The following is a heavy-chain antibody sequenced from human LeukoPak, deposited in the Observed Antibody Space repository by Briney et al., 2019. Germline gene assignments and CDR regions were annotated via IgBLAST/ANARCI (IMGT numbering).Heavy chain of an antibody. D-gene: IGHD3-22*01. CDR3: ARDPSGYFNY. J-gene: IGHJ4*02. CDR1: GGSIRSSYYY. CDR2: IYYSGST. V-gene: IGHV4-61*01. Sequence: SETLSLTCTVSGGSIRSSYYYWGWIRQPPGKGLDWIGYIYYSGSTNYNPSLKSRVTVSVDTSKNQFSLRLSSVTAADTAVYYCARDPSGYFNYWGQGTLATVSS.